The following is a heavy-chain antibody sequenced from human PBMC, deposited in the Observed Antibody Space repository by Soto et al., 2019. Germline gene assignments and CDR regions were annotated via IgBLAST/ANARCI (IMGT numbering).Heavy chain of an antibody. CDR1: GYTSTSYY. CDR2: INPSGGST. CDR3: ARYCSSTSCPGYYYYGMDV. J-gene: IGHJ6*02. V-gene: IGHV1-46*03. D-gene: IGHD2-2*01. Sequence: ASVKVSCKASGYTSTSYYMHWVRQAPGQGLEWMGIINPSGGSTSYAQKFQGRVTMTRDTSTSTVYMELSSLRSEDTAVYYCARYCSSTSCPGYYYYGMDVWGQGTTVTVSS.